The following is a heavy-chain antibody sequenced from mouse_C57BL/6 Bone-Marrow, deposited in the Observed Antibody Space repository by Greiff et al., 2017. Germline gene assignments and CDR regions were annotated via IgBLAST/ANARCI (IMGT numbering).Heavy chain of an antibody. CDR1: GFSLTSYG. D-gene: IGHD2-2*01. Sequence: VKLEESGPGLVAPSQSLSITCTVSGFSLTSYGVDWVRQPPGKGLEWLGVIWGGGSTNYNSALMSRLSISKDNSKGQVFLKMNSLQTDDTAMYYCAKQRKLCLRRYAMEYGGQGTAVTVSS. V-gene: IGHV2-9*01. CDR2: IWGGGST. CDR3: AKQRKLCLRRYAMEY. J-gene: IGHJ4*01.